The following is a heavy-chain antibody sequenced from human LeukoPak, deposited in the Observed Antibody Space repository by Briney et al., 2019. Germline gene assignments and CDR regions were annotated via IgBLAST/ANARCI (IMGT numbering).Heavy chain of an antibody. J-gene: IGHJ4*02. Sequence: PSETLSLTCAVYGGSFSGYYWSWIRQPPGKGLEWIGEINHSGSTNYNPSLKSRVTISVDTSKNQFSLKLSSVTAADTAVYYCARARSGWCVAYFDYWGRGTLVTVSS. CDR1: GGSFSGYY. D-gene: IGHD6-19*01. CDR2: INHSGST. V-gene: IGHV4-34*01. CDR3: ARARSGWCVAYFDY.